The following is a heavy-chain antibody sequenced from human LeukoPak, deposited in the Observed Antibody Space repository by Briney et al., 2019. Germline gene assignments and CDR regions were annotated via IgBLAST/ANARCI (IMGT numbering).Heavy chain of an antibody. CDR2: ISSSSTYM. J-gene: IGHJ4*02. V-gene: IGHV3-21*01. CDR1: GFTFSAYS. Sequence: GGSLRLSCAASGFTFSAYSMNWVRHAPGEGLEWVSSISSSSTYMYYADSVKGRFTISRDNAKNSLYLQMNSLTAEDTAVYYCARELDPTFDYWGQGTLVTVSS. CDR3: ARELDPTFDY.